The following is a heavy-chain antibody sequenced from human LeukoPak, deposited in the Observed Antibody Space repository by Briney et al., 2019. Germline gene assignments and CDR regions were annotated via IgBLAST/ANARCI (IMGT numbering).Heavy chain of an antibody. CDR2: INWNGGST. CDR1: GFTFDDYG. V-gene: IGHV3-20*01. CDR3: ARGRGGMSDYYPFYFDY. Sequence: PGGSLRLSCAASGFTFDDYGMSWVRQAPGKGLEWVSGINWNGGSTAYADSVKGRFTISRDNAKNSLYLQMNSLRAEDTALYHCARGRGGMSDYYPFYFDYWGQGTLVTVSS. J-gene: IGHJ4*02. D-gene: IGHD3-3*01.